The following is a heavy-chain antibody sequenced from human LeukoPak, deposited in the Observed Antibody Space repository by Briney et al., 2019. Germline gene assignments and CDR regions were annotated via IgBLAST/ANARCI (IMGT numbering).Heavy chain of an antibody. J-gene: IGHJ4*02. CDR2: IKQDGSEK. V-gene: IGHV3-7*01. CDR1: GSTFSSYW. CDR3: ARDRKGIAARHFDY. D-gene: IGHD6-6*01. Sequence: PGGSLRLSCAASGSTFSSYWMSWVRQAPGKGLEWVANIKQDGSEKYYVDSVKGRFTISRDDAKNSLYLQMNSLRAEDTAVYYCARDRKGIAARHFDYWGQGTLVTVSS.